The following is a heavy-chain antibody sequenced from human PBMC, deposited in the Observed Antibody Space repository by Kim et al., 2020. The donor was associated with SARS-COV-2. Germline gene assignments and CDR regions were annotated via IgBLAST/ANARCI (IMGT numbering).Heavy chain of an antibody. CDR1: GYTFTSYA. CDR2: INAGNGNT. Sequence: ASVKVSCKASGYTFTSYAMHWVRQAPGQRLEWMGWINAGNGNTKYSQKFQGRVTITRDTSASTAYMELSSLRSEDTAVYYCARELTYYYGSGSYSAFGYWGQGTLVTVSS. J-gene: IGHJ4*02. CDR3: ARELTYYYGSGSYSAFGY. D-gene: IGHD3-10*01. V-gene: IGHV1-3*01.